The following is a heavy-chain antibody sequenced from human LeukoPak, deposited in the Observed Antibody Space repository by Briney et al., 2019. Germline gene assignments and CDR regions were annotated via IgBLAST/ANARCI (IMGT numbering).Heavy chain of an antibody. CDR3: ARDTGSSPGDY. CDR1: GYTFTDYY. V-gene: IGHV1-2*02. CDR2: INPHSGGT. J-gene: IGHJ4*02. Sequence: GASVKVSCRASGYTFTDYYMHWVRQAPGQGLEWMGWINPHSGGTNYAQKFQGRVTMTRDTSISTAYMELSRLRSDDTAVYYCARDTGSSPGDYWGQGTLVTVSS. D-gene: IGHD1-26*01.